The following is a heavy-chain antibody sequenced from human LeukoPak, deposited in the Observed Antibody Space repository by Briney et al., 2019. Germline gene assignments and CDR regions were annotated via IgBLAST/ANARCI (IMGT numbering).Heavy chain of an antibody. CDR2: IIPIFGIA. V-gene: IGHV1-69*04. CDR1: GGTFSSYA. Sequence: ASVKVSCKASGGTFSSYAISWVRQAPGQGLEWMGRIIPIFGIANYAQKLQGRVTMTTDTSTSTAYMELRSLRSDDTAVYYCARDYQGFGELFDYYYYGMDVWGKGTTVTVSS. J-gene: IGHJ6*04. CDR3: ARDYQGFGELFDYYYYGMDV. D-gene: IGHD3-10*01.